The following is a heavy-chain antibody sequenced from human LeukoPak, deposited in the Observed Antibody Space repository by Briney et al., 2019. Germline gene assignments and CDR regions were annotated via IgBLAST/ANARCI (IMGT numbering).Heavy chain of an antibody. CDR1: GFTFSSYA. CDR3: AQRGVPAAMYYFDY. Sequence: GGSLRLSCAASGFTFSSYAMSWVRQAPGKGLEWVSTISGGGDTTYYADSVKGRSTISRDNSKYTLSLQMNSLRAEDTAVYYCAQRGVPAAMYYFDYWGQGTLVTVSS. J-gene: IGHJ4*02. V-gene: IGHV3-23*01. D-gene: IGHD2-2*01. CDR2: ISGGGDTT.